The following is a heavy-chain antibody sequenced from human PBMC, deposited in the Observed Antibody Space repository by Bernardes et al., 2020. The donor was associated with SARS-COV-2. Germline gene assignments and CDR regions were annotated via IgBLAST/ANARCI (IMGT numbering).Heavy chain of an antibody. Sequence: ASVKVSCKASGYTFTGYYMHWVRQAPGQGLEWMGWINPNSGGTNYAQKFQGRVTMTRDTSISTAYMELSRLRSDDTAVYYCARETVYSSSWYAELPFADYWGQGTLVTVSS. J-gene: IGHJ4*02. V-gene: IGHV1-2*02. CDR1: GYTFTGYY. CDR3: ARETVYSSSWYAELPFADY. CDR2: INPNSGGT. D-gene: IGHD6-13*01.